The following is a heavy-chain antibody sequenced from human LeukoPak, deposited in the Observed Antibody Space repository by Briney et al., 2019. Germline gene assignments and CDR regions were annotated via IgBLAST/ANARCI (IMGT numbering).Heavy chain of an antibody. CDR3: KGSGSYYEWYFDY. CDR1: GGSFSGYY. Sequence: KPSETLSLTCAVYGGSFSGYYWSWIRQPPGKGLEWIGEINHSGSTNYNPSLKSRVTISVDTSKNQFSLKLSSVTAADTAVYYCKGSGSYYEWYFDYWGQGTLVTVSS. J-gene: IGHJ4*02. CDR2: INHSGST. V-gene: IGHV4-34*01. D-gene: IGHD1-26*01.